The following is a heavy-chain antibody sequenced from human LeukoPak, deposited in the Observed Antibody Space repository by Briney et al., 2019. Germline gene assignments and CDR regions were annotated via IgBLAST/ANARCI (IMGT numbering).Heavy chain of an antibody. CDR1: GGSISSYY. J-gene: IGHJ4*02. CDR3: ARLWGATREYYFDY. V-gene: IGHV4-59*01. Sequence: SETLSLTCTVSGGSISSYYWSWIRQPPGKGLEWIGYIYYSGSTNYNPSLKSRVTISVDTSKNQFSLKLSSVTAADTAVYYCARLWGATREYYFDYWGQGTLVTVSS. D-gene: IGHD1-26*01. CDR2: IYYSGST.